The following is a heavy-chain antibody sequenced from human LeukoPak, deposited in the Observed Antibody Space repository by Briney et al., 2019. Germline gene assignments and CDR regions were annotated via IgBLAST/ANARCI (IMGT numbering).Heavy chain of an antibody. V-gene: IGHV3-30-3*01. D-gene: IGHD1-26*01. CDR2: ISYDGSNK. CDR1: GFTFSSYA. CDR3: ARESGSYSTIPFDY. J-gene: IGHJ4*02. Sequence: GRSLRLSCAASGFTFSSYAMHWVRQAPGKGLEWVAVISYDGSNKYYADSVKGRFTISRDNSKNTLYLQMNSLRAEDTAVYYCARESGSYSTIPFDYWGQGTLVTVSS.